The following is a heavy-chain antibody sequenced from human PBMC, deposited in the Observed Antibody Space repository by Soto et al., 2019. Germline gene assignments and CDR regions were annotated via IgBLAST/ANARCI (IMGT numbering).Heavy chain of an antibody. CDR2: IYHSGST. Sequence: QVQLQESGPGLVKPSGTLSLTCAVSGGSISSSNWWSWGRQPPGKGLEWIGEIYHSGSTNYNPSLKSRVTISVDKSKNQCALKLSSGTAAGTAVYYCARELASDGTAGYYGMDVWGQGTTVSVSS. CDR3: ARELASDGTAGYYGMDV. D-gene: IGHD6-13*01. J-gene: IGHJ6*01. CDR1: GGSISSSNW. V-gene: IGHV4-4*02.